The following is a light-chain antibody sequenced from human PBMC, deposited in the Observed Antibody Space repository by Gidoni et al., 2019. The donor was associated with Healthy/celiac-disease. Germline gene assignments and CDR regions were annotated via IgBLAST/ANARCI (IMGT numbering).Light chain of an antibody. V-gene: IGKV3-20*01. Sequence: EIVLTQSPGTLSLSPGERATLSCRASQSVSSSYLAWYQQKTGQAPRLLIYGASSRATGIPDRFSGSGFGTDFTLTISRLEPEDFAVYYCQQYGSSPRTFGQGTKVEIK. CDR1: QSVSSSY. CDR3: QQYGSSPRT. J-gene: IGKJ1*01. CDR2: GAS.